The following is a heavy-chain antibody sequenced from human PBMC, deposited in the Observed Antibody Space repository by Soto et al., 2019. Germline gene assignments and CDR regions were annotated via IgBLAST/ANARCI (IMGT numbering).Heavy chain of an antibody. V-gene: IGHV4-4*07. CDR1: GASIRSYH. CDR3: AKDVSSRRWFDP. CDR2: MQHTGNT. D-gene: IGHD3-16*01. J-gene: IGHJ5*02. Sequence: SETLSLTCAVSGASIRSYHWSWIRQPAGKGLEWIGRMQHTGNTNYNPSLKSRVTMSVETSKNQISLKMTTVTAADTAVYFCAKDVSSRRWFDPWGQGIRVTVSS.